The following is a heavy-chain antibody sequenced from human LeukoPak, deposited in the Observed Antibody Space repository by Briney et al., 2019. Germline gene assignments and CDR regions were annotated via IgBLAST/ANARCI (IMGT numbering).Heavy chain of an antibody. Sequence: SVKVSCKASGFTFTVSAMRSVGQARGQRLEWIGWIVVGSGNTNYAQKFQERVTITRDMSTSTAYMELSSLRSEKTAVYYCAAGLRAPDYWGQGTLVTVSS. J-gene: IGHJ4*02. CDR3: AAGLRAPDY. CDR1: GFTFTVSA. D-gene: IGHD5-12*01. V-gene: IGHV1-58*02. CDR2: IVVGSGNT.